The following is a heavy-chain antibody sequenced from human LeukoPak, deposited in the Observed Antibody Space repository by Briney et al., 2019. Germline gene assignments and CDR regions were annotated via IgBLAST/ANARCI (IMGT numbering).Heavy chain of an antibody. J-gene: IGHJ6*03. Sequence: SETLSLTCTVSGGSISSGDYYWSWIRQPPGKGLEWIGYIYYSGSTYYNPSLKSRVTISVDTSKNQFSLKLSSVTAADTAVYYCARAGYSGYDSHYYYMDVWGKGTTVTVSS. V-gene: IGHV4-30-4*08. CDR3: ARAGYSGYDSHYYYMDV. CDR2: IYYSGST. D-gene: IGHD5-12*01. CDR1: GGSISSGDYY.